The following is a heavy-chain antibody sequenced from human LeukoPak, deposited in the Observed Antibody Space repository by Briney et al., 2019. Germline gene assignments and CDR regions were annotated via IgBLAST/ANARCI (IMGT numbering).Heavy chain of an antibody. J-gene: IGHJ4*02. V-gene: IGHV2-5*01. D-gene: IGHD3-22*01. CDR2: IYWHDDE. Sequence: CGPTLVKPTQTLTLTCTFSGLSLTTGVMGVGWIRQPPGKALEWLALIYWHDDERYSPSLKSRLTITKDTSNNQVVLTMTNMDPVDTATYYCVHRQGSSGYLHFDYWGQGTLVTVSS. CDR1: GLSLTTGVMG. CDR3: VHRQGSSGYLHFDY.